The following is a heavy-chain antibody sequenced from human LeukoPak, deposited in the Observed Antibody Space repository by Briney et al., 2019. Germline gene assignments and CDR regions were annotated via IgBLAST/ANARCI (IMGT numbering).Heavy chain of an antibody. V-gene: IGHV4-59*08. CDR1: GGSISSYY. J-gene: IGHJ4*02. D-gene: IGHD7-27*01. Sequence: SETLSLTCTVSGGSISSYYWNWIRQPTGKGLEWIGYIFYSGSTNYNPSLKSRVTISVDTSKNQFSPKLSSVTAADTAVYYCARHAWGWTKYFDYWGQGTLVTVSS. CDR3: ARHAWGWTKYFDY. CDR2: IFYSGST.